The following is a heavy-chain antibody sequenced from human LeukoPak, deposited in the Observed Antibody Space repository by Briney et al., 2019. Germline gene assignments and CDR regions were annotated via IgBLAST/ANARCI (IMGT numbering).Heavy chain of an antibody. Sequence: ASRKVSCKASVYTFTSYYMHWVRQAPGQGGEGRGVITTSGGSTSYAQTFQGRVTMPRETSTSTVYMELSSLTSEAPAVYSCAREGDYYGSGSYYKLGVWGQGTTVSVSS. J-gene: IGHJ6*01. CDR1: VYTFTSYY. CDR3: AREGDYYGSGSYYKLGV. CDR2: ITTSGGST. V-gene: IGHV1-46*01. D-gene: IGHD3-10*01.